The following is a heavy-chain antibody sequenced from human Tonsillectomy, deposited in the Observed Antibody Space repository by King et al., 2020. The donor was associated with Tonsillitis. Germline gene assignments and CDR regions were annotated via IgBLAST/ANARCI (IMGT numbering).Heavy chain of an antibody. V-gene: IGHV3-9*01. CDR2: ISWNSGSI. J-gene: IGHJ6*04. CDR1: GFTFDDYD. D-gene: IGHD3-16*01. Sequence: VQLVESGGGLVQPGRSLRLSGEASGFTFDDYDMHWVRQAPGKGLEVVIGISWNSGSIGYAVSVKGRLTISRDNAKNSLYLQMNSLRGEDTALYYCAKDRDYALDVWGKGTTVTVSS. CDR3: AKDRDYALDV.